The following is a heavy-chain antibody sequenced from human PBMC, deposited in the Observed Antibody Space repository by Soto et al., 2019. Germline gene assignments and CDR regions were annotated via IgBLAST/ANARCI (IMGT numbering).Heavy chain of an antibody. CDR1: GYTFTSYG. V-gene: IGHV1-18*01. Sequence: ASVKVSCKASGYTFTSYGISWVRQAPGQGLEWMGWISAYNGNTNYAQKLQGRGTMTTDTSTSTAYMELRSLRSDDTAVYYCAWYDIERGVPAAMYYYYTDVRGKGTPVTV. CDR2: ISAYNGNT. D-gene: IGHD2-2*01. J-gene: IGHJ6*03. CDR3: AWYDIERGVPAAMYYYYTDV.